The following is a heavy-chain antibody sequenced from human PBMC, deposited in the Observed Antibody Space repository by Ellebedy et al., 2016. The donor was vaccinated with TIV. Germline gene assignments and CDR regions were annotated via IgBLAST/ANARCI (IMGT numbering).Heavy chain of an antibody. CDR1: GGTFSSYA. J-gene: IGHJ6*03. CDR2: IIPIFGTA. Sequence: SVKVSXKASGGTFSSYAISWVRQAPGQGLEWMGGIIPIFGTANYAQKFQGRVTITADESTSTAYMELSSLRSEDTAVYYCVRNYYYYMDVWGKGTTVTVSS. CDR3: VRNYYYYMDV. V-gene: IGHV1-69*13.